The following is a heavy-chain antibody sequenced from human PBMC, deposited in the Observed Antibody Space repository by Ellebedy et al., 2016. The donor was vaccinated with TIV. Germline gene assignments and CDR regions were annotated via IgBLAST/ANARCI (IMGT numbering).Heavy chain of an antibody. D-gene: IGHD5-24*01. J-gene: IGHJ4*02. CDR1: GFTFSSYG. CDR2: IWYDGSNK. V-gene: IGHV3-33*03. CDR3: AKDMGMATINPVLDY. Sequence: GESLKISCAASGFTFSSYGMHWVRQAPGQGLQWVAVIWYDGSNKYYADPVKGRFTISRDNSKNSLNLQMNRLRTEDTALYYCAKDMGMATINPVLDYWGQGTLVTVSS.